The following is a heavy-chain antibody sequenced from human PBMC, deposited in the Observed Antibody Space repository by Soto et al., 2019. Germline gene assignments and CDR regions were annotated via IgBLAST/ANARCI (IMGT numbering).Heavy chain of an antibody. D-gene: IGHD3-3*01. CDR1: GGSLIGYY. Sequence: QVQLQQWGAGLLKPSETLSLTCAVYGGSLIGYYWSWIRQPPGKGLERIGEINHSGSTNYNPSLKRRVTISVDTSKNQFSLKLSSVTAADTAVYYCARGKNYYDMPYGMDVWGQGTTVTVSS. J-gene: IGHJ6*02. V-gene: IGHV4-34*01. CDR3: ARGKNYYDMPYGMDV. CDR2: INHSGST.